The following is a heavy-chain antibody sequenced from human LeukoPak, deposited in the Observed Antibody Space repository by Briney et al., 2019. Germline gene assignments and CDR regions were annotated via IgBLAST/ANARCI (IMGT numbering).Heavy chain of an antibody. CDR3: ARAAPRTVRFLEWLSNTNWFDP. D-gene: IGHD3-3*01. CDR2: IYPGDSDT. J-gene: IGHJ5*02. Sequence: GESLKISCKGSGYSFTSYWIGWVRQMPGKGLERMGIIYPGDSDTRYSPSFQGQVTISADKSISTAYLQWSSLKASDTAMYYCARAAPRTVRFLEWLSNTNWFDPWGQGTLVTVSS. V-gene: IGHV5-51*01. CDR1: GYSFTSYW.